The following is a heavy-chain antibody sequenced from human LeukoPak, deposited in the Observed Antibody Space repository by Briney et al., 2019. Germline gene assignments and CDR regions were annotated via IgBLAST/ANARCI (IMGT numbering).Heavy chain of an antibody. CDR1: GGSISSYY. CDR3: ARETYYYDSSGYYDY. J-gene: IGHJ4*02. D-gene: IGHD3-22*01. CDR2: IYTSGST. Sequence: SETLSLTCTVSGGSISSYYWSWTRQPAGKGLEWIWRIYTSGSTNYNPSLKSRVTMSVDTSKNQFSLKLSSVTAADTAVYYCARETYYYDSSGYYDYWGQGTLVTVSS. V-gene: IGHV4-4*07.